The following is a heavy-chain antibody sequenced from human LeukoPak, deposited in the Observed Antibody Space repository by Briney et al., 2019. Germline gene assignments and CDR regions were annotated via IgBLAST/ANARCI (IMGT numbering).Heavy chain of an antibody. Sequence: PSETLSLTCTVSGDSISTYYWNWIRQPPGKGLEWIGYIYHSGSTNYNPSLKSRVTISVDTPKNQFSLKLSSVTAADTAVYYCARAFSSSSFYFNYWGQGTLVTVSS. CDR1: GDSISTYY. V-gene: IGHV4-59*01. J-gene: IGHJ4*02. CDR3: ARAFSSSSFYFNY. CDR2: IYHSGST. D-gene: IGHD6-6*01.